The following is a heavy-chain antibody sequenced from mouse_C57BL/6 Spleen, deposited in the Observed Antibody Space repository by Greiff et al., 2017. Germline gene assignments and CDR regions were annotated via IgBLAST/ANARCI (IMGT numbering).Heavy chain of an antibody. D-gene: IGHD3-2*02. J-gene: IGHJ3*01. CDR3: TTAQATSAWFAY. CDR1: GFNIKDDY. CDR2: IDPENGDT. V-gene: IGHV14-4*01. Sequence: VQLQQSGAELVRPGASVKLSCTASGFNIKDDYMHWVKQRPEQGLEWIGWIDPENGDTEYASKFQGKATITADTSSNTAYLQLSSLTSEDTAVYYCTTAQATSAWFAYWGQGTLVTVSA.